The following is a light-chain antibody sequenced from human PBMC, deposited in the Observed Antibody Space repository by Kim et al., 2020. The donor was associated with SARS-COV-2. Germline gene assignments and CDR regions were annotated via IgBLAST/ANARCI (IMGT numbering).Light chain of an antibody. CDR1: QTVHHNY. CDR2: DAA. J-gene: IGKJ1*01. CDR3: QQYGRSAA. V-gene: IGKV3-20*01. Sequence: LSPEERATPSGRAKQTVHHNYLAWYQPKRGQAPRLRICDAATRATGIPDRFSGSGSGTDFTLTISRLGPEDVAIYYCQQYGRSAAFGQGTKV.